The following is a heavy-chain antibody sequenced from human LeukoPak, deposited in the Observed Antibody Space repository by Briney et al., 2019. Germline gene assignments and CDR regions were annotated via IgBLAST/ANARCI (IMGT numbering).Heavy chain of an antibody. J-gene: IGHJ4*02. CDR2: ISSSSSYI. D-gene: IGHD3-22*01. CDR3: ARDFMTYYYDSSGYYPTHFDH. CDR1: GFTFSSYS. V-gene: IGHV3-21*01. Sequence: GGSLRLSCAASGFTFSSYSMNWVRQAPGKGLEWVSSISSSSSYIYYADSVKARFTISRDNAKNSLYLQMNSLRAEDTAVYYCARDFMTYYYDSSGYYPTHFDHWGQGTLVTVSS.